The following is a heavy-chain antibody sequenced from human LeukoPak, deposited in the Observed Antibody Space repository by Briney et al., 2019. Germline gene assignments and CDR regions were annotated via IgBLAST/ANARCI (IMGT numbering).Heavy chain of an antibody. CDR1: GFTFSSYW. Sequence: GGSLRLSCAVSGFTFSSYWMSWVRQAPGKGPEWVANIKQDGSEKYYVDSVKGRFTISRDNAKNSLYLQMNSLRAEDTAVYYCAKSEGYCSGGSCYSYYYYYMDVWGKGTTVTVSS. J-gene: IGHJ6*03. CDR2: IKQDGSEK. V-gene: IGHV3-7*01. CDR3: AKSEGYCSGGSCYSYYYYYMDV. D-gene: IGHD2-15*01.